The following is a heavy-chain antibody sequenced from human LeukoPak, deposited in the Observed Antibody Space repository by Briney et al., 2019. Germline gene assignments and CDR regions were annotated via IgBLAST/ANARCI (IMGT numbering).Heavy chain of an antibody. CDR2: FDPEDGET. D-gene: IGHD4-23*01. CDR3: STDFGNSNTTLAY. CDR1: GYTLPQSY. J-gene: IGHJ4*02. Sequence: ASVKLPLKVSGYTLPQSYAQGVPQAPGKGLEWMGGFDPEDGETIYAQKFQGRVTRIADTSTDTAYMELSSLRSEDTAVYYCSTDFGNSNTTLAYWGQGTLVTVSS. V-gene: IGHV1-24*01.